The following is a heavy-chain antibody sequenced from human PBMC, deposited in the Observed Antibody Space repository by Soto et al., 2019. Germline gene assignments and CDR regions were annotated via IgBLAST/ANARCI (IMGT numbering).Heavy chain of an antibody. CDR1: GVSVRPNNG. D-gene: IGHD3-10*02. J-gene: IGHJ4*02. CDR3: AILLRSETYYFTTPKNVY. CDR2: TYHSGRT. Sequence: QVQLQESGPGLVKPSETLSLTCAVSGVSVRPNNGWSWVRQRPGKGLEWIGETYHSGRTNYNPSRNNRVTQSLDRSGRPYSLKLKSVTAADTAVYSCAILLRSETYYFTTPKNVYLGLGSRVTVSS. V-gene: IGHV4-4*02.